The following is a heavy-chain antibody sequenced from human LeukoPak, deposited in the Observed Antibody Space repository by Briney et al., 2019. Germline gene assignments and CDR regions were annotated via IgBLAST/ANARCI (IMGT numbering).Heavy chain of an antibody. V-gene: IGHV3-30*04. CDR1: GFTFRSYA. D-gene: IGHD3-10*02. Sequence: GGSLRLSCAASGFTFRSYAMHWVRQAPGKGLEWVALISYDGSHKYYADSVKGRFTISRDNSKNTLYLQMNSLRAEDTAVYYCAELGITMIGGVWGKGTTVTISS. CDR2: ISYDGSHK. CDR3: AELGITMIGGV. J-gene: IGHJ6*04.